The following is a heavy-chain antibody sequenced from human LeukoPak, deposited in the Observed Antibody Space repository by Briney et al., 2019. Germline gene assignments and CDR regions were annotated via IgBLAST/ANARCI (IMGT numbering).Heavy chain of an antibody. J-gene: IGHJ5*02. D-gene: IGHD1-26*01. CDR2: IYYSGST. CDR1: GGSISSYY. Sequence: SETLSLTCTVSGGSISSYYWSRIRQPPGKGLEWIGYIYYSGSTNYNPSLKSRVTISVDTSKNQFSLKLGSVTAADTAVYYCAKDLGGSYFNWFDPWGQGTLVTVSS. V-gene: IGHV4-59*01. CDR3: AKDLGGSYFNWFDP.